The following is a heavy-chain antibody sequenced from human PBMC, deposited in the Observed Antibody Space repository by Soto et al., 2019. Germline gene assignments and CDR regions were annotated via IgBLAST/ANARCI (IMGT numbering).Heavy chain of an antibody. CDR3: AKDHDCSGGSCYVPFDY. Sequence: PGGSLRLSCAASGFTFSSYAMSWVRQAPGKGLEWVSAISGSGGSTYYADSVKGRFTISRDNSKNTLYLQMNSLRAEDTAVYYCAKDHDCSGGSCYVPFDYWGQGTLVTVSS. J-gene: IGHJ4*02. D-gene: IGHD2-15*01. V-gene: IGHV3-23*01. CDR1: GFTFSSYA. CDR2: ISGSGGST.